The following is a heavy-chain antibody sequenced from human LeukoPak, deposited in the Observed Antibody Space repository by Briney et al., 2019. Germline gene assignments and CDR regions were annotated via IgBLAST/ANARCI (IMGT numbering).Heavy chain of an antibody. CDR1: GFTFSSYG. CDR3: AKDSGEMATLMGFDP. CDR2: ISYDGSNK. J-gene: IGHJ5*02. V-gene: IGHV3-30*18. Sequence: PGGSLRLSCAASGFTFSSYGMHWVRQAPGKGLEWVAVISYDGSNKCYADSVKGRFTISRDNSKNTLYLQMNSLRAEDTAVYYCAKDSGEMATLMGFDPWGQGTLVTVSS. D-gene: IGHD5-24*01.